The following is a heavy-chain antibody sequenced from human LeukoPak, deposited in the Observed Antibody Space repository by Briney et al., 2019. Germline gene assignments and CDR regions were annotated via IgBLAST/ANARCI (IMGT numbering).Heavy chain of an antibody. CDR2: IYYSGST. CDR3: ASISPRGYSGYDYWFDP. D-gene: IGHD5-12*01. J-gene: IGHJ5*02. V-gene: IGHV4-59*01. Sequence: PSETLSLTCTVSGGSISSYYWSWIRQPPGKGLEWIGYIYYSGSTNYNPSLKSRVTISVDTSENQFSLKLSSVTAADTAVYYCASISPRGYSGYDYWFDPWGQGTLVTVSS. CDR1: GGSISSYY.